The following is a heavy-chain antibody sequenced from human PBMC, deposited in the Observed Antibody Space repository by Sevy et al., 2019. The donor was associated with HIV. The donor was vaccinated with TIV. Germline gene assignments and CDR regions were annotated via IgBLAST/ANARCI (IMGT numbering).Heavy chain of an antibody. CDR1: GFTFSGYT. D-gene: IGHD5-18*01. CDR2: ISSTSSYI. J-gene: IGHJ4*02. CDR3: VRATYISGSDYFDY. Sequence: GGSLRLSCTAAGFTFSGYTMNWVRQAPGKGLEWISSISSTSSYIEYADSVKGRFTISRDNAKNSLYLQMHSLTAEDTAVYFCVRATYISGSDYFDYWGQGTLVTVSS. V-gene: IGHV3-21*03.